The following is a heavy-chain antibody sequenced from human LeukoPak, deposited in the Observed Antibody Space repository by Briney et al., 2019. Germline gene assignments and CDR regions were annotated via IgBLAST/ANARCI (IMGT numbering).Heavy chain of an antibody. Sequence: GGSLRLSCVVSGIPFSDYYMNWIRLAPGKGLEWISYISASSSYTDYADSVKGRFTISRDNSKNTLYLQMNSLRAEDTAVYYCARGPYDTSGYFVSWGQGTLVTVSS. CDR2: ISASSSYT. CDR3: ARGPYDTSGYFVS. CDR1: GIPFSDYY. V-gene: IGHV3-11*05. D-gene: IGHD3-22*01. J-gene: IGHJ4*02.